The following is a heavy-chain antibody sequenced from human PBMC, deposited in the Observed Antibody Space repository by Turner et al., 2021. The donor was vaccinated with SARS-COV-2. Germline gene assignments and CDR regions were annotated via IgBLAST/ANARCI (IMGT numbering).Heavy chain of an antibody. CDR1: GFTFSTYA. J-gene: IGHJ4*02. D-gene: IGHD5-18*01. CDR2: ISYDGNYK. CDR3: ARSLRARVDFDY. V-gene: IGHV3-30*04. Sequence: QAQLVESGGGVVQAGRSLRLSCAASGFTFSTYALHWVRQARGRGLEWVALISYDGNYKDYADSVKGRFTISRDNSKNTLYLQMNSLRAEDTAVYYCARSLRARVDFDYWGQGTLVTVSS.